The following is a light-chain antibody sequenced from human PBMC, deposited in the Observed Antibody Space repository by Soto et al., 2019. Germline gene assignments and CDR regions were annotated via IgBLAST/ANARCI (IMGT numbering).Light chain of an antibody. CDR1: QSISTY. CDR3: QQSYRTPIT. V-gene: IGKV1-39*01. J-gene: IGKJ5*01. CDR2: AAS. Sequence: DIQLTQSRSPLSASVGDRVAMAFVASQSISTYLNWYQQKPGKAPKVLIYAASNLQSGVPPRFSGSGSGTDFTLTISSLQPEDVATYFCQQSYRTPITFGQGTRLEIK.